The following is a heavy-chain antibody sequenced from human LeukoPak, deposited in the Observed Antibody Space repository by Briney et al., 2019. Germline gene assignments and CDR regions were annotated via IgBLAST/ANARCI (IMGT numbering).Heavy chain of an antibody. CDR3: ARAVAGTSVRGYYYYYGMDV. CDR2: SYYRSKWYN. CDR1: GDSVSSSSAA. D-gene: IGHD6-19*01. J-gene: IGHJ6*02. Sequence: SQTLSLTCAISGDSVSSSSAAWNWIRQSPSRSLEWLGRSYYRSKWYNDYAVSVKSRITINPDTSKNQFSLQLNSVTPEDTAVYYCARAVAGTSVRGYYYYYGMDVWGQGTTVTVSS. V-gene: IGHV6-1*01.